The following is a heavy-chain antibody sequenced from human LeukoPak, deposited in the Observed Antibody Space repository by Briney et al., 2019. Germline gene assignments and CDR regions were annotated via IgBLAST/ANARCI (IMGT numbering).Heavy chain of an antibody. CDR2: IFFTGTT. V-gene: IGHV4-39*01. CDR1: GGSISRTSYY. Sequence: SETLSLTCSVSGGSISRTSYYWGWIRQPPGKGLEWIGSIFFTGTTYYNPSLKSRVTISVDTSKNQFSLKLTSVTAADTAVYYCARHRRFLEWLGTDYWGQGTLVTVSS. CDR3: ARHRRFLEWLGTDY. D-gene: IGHD3-3*01. J-gene: IGHJ4*02.